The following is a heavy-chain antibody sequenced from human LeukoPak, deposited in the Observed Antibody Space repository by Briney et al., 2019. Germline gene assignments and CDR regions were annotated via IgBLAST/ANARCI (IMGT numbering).Heavy chain of an antibody. CDR3: ARGAGSYGDYSLWLGY. CDR2: VSAYNGNT. J-gene: IGHJ4*02. Sequence: GASVKVSCKASGYTFTGYFMHWVRQAPGQGLEWMGWVSAYNGNTIYAQSYQGRVTMTTDTSTNTAYMELRSLRPDDTAVYNCARGAGSYGDYSLWLGYWGQGTLVTVSS. D-gene: IGHD4-17*01. V-gene: IGHV1-18*04. CDR1: GYTFTGYF.